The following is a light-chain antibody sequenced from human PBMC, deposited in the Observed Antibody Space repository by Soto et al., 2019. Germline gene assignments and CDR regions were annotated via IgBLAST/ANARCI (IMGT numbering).Light chain of an antibody. CDR2: DAS. J-gene: IGKJ2*01. CDR1: QCVSTY. Sequence: TQSPSSLSASVGDRVTITCRASQCVSTYLIWYQQRQGRPPKLLIYDASNLLGGVPSRFSGSGSGTQFTLTIHRLQPVDFATYYCQQCYRTPHTFGQGTKLET. V-gene: IGKV1-39*01. CDR3: QQCYRTPHT.